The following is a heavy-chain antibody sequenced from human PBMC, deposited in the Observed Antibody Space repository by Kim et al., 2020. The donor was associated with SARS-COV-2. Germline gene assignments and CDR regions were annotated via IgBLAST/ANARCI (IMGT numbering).Heavy chain of an antibody. D-gene: IGHD1-26*01. CDR2: ISGSGGST. Sequence: GGYLRLSCAASGFTFSSYAMSWVRQAPGKGLEWVSAISGSGGSTYYADSVKGRFTISRDNSKNTLYLQMNSLRAEDTAVYYCAKVRTQWELRGGDFDYWGQGTLVTVSS. V-gene: IGHV3-23*01. J-gene: IGHJ4*02. CDR1: GFTFSSYA. CDR3: AKVRTQWELRGGDFDY.